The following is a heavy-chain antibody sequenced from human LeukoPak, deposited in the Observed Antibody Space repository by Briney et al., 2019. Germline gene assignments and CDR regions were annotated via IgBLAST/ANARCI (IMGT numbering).Heavy chain of an antibody. J-gene: IGHJ3*02. CDR3: ARAGLVTYAFDI. V-gene: IGHV3-7*01. CDR1: GFIFSSYW. CDR2: IEQDGSEK. D-gene: IGHD4-11*01. Sequence: PGGSLRLSCAASGFIFSSYWMSWVRQAPGKGLEWVANIEQDGSEKYHVDSVKGRFTISRDNAKNSLYLQMNSLRAEDTAVYYCARAGLVTYAFDIWGQGTMVTVSS.